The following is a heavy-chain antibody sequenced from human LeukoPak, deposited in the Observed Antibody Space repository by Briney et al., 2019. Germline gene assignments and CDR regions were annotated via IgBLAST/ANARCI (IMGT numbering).Heavy chain of an antibody. V-gene: IGHV3-23*01. CDR3: ATLTFGGVQYYFDY. CDR1: GFTFSSYG. J-gene: IGHJ4*02. Sequence: GGSLRLSCAASGFTFSSYGMSWVRQAPGKGLEWVSAISGSGGSTYYADSVKGRFTISRDNSKNTLYLQMNSLRAEDTAVYYCATLTFGGVQYYFDYWGQGTLVTVSS. D-gene: IGHD3-16*01. CDR2: ISGSGGST.